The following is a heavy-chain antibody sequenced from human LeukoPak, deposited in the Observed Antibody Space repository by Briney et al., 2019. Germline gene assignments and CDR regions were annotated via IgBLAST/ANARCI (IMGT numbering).Heavy chain of an antibody. D-gene: IGHD3-22*01. J-gene: IGHJ2*01. Sequence: SGTLSLTCVVSGYSISTGYFWGWVRQPPGKGLEWIGSIYHSGSTYYNPSLKSRVTISVDTSKNQFSLKLSSVTAADTAVYYCARHSGYYYDSSGYYYPHYWYFDLWGRGTLVTVSS. CDR2: IYHSGST. CDR1: GYSISTGYF. V-gene: IGHV4-38-2*01. CDR3: ARHSGYYYDSSGYYYPHYWYFDL.